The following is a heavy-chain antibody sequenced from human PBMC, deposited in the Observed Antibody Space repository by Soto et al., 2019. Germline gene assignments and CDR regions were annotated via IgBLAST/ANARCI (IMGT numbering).Heavy chain of an antibody. V-gene: IGHV4-34*01. CDR3: ARGQEGVVATH. CDR1: GGSLSGYY. CDR2: IKDGGST. Sequence: QVQLQQWGAGLLKPSETLSLNCAVNGGSLSGYYWSWIRQPPGKGLEWIGEIKDGGSTNYSPSLTRRATISSDTSNNQFSLRLYSVTAADTGVYYCARGQEGVVATHWDQGTLVTVSS. D-gene: IGHD5-12*01. J-gene: IGHJ4*02.